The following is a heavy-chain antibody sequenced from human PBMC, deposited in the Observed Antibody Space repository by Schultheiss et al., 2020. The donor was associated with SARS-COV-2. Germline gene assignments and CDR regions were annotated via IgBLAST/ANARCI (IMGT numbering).Heavy chain of an antibody. J-gene: IGHJ4*02. CDR3: ARDLSDRGELVLDY. Sequence: GGSLRLSCAASGFTFSSYGMHWVRQAPGKGLEWVAVISYDGSNKYYADSVKGRFTISRDNSKNTLYLQMNSLRAEDTAVYYCARDLSDRGELVLDYWGQGTLVTVSS. D-gene: IGHD6-6*01. V-gene: IGHV3-30*03. CDR1: GFTFSSYG. CDR2: ISYDGSNK.